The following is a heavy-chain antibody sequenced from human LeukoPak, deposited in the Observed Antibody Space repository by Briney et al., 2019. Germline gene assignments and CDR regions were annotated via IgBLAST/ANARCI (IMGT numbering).Heavy chain of an antibody. CDR1: GFTFSHFG. V-gene: IGHV3-33*03. J-gene: IGHJ4*02. Sequence: PGRSLRLSCAASGFTFSHFGMHWVRQAPGKGLEWVAVNWSDGTNEYYADSVKGRFSISRDNSKNTVSLQMNSLRTDDTAVYFCAKDAQRGFDYSNSLQYWGQGTLVTVSS. CDR3: AKDAQRGFDYSNSLQY. D-gene: IGHD4-11*01. CDR2: NWSDGTNE.